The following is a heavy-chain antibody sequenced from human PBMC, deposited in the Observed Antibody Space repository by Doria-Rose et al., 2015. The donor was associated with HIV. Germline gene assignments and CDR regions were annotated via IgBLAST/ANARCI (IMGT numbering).Heavy chain of an antibody. CDR3: ARIKSSRWYHKYYFDF. V-gene: IGHV2-26*01. J-gene: IGHJ4*02. Sequence: QESGPVLVKPTETLTLTCTVSGVSLSSPGMGVSRIRQPPGKALEWLVHIFSDDERFYKTSLKSRLTISRGTSKSQVVLTMTDMDPVDTATYYCARIKSSRWYHKYYFDFWGQGTLVIVSA. D-gene: IGHD6-13*01. CDR1: GVSLSSPGMG. CDR2: IFSDDER.